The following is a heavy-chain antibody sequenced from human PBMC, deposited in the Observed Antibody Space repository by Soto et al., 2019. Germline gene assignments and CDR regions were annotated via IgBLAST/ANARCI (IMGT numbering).Heavy chain of an antibody. CDR1: GFTFRNYG. D-gene: IGHD2-2*02. Sequence: GGSLRLSCAASGFTFRNYGMHWVRQAPGKGLEWVAVISYDGSNKNYADSVKGRFTISRDDSKNTLYLQMNSLRAEDTAVYHWAKDGCSSTSCYNAYYFGMDVWGQGTTVTVSS. V-gene: IGHV3-30*18. J-gene: IGHJ6*02. CDR2: ISYDGSNK. CDR3: AKDGCSSTSCYNAYYFGMDV.